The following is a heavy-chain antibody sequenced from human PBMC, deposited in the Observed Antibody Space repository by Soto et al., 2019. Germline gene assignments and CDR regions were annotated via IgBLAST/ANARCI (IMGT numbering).Heavy chain of an antibody. CDR2: ISPDGSTT. CDR3: TRDGYYFDGSGYYHNFDY. V-gene: IGHV3-74*01. Sequence: GGSLRLSCAASGFTFSSYAMSWVRQAPGKGLVCVSRISPDGSTTIYADSVKGRFTISRDNAKNTLYLQMNSLRAEDTAVYYCTRDGYYFDGSGYYHNFDYWGQGTLVTVSS. J-gene: IGHJ4*02. CDR1: GFTFSSYA. D-gene: IGHD3-22*01.